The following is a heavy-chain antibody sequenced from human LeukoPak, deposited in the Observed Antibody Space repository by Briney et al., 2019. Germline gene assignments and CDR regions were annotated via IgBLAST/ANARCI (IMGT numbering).Heavy chain of an antibody. D-gene: IGHD6-13*01. CDR1: GFTFSSYG. J-gene: IGHJ4*02. CDR3: AKGGSSSWDYFDH. Sequence: GGTLRLSCAASGFTFSSYGMSWVRQAPGKGLEWVSTISAISGSTYFADSVKGRFTISRDNSKNTLYLQMNSLRAEDTAVYYCAKGGSSSWDYFDHWGQGTLVTVSS. CDR2: ISAISGST. V-gene: IGHV3-23*01.